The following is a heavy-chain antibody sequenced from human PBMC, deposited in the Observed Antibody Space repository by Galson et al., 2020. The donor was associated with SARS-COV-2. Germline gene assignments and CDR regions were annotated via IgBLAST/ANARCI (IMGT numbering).Heavy chain of an antibody. D-gene: IGHD4-17*01. CDR3: ARGFGYGVPDYYFDY. CDR2: IWYDGSNK. J-gene: IGHJ4*02. CDR1: GFTFSSYG. V-gene: IGHV3-33*01. Sequence: GGSLRLSCAASGFTFSSYGMHWVRQAPGKGLEWGAVIWYDGSNKYYADSVKGRFTISRDNAKNSLFLQMNSLKAEDTAVYDCARGFGYGVPDYYFDYWGQGTLVTVSS.